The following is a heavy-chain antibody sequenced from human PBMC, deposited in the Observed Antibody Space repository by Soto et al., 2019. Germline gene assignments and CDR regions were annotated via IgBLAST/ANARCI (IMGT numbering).Heavy chain of an antibody. CDR3: ATTTMVRGSKWFDP. CDR1: GGSISSGGYY. J-gene: IGHJ5*02. V-gene: IGHV4-61*08. Sequence: NPSETLSLTCTASGGSISSGGYYWSWIRQPPGKGLEWIGYIYYSGSTNYNPSLKSRVTISVDTSKNQFSLKLSSVTAADTAVYYCATTTMVRGSKWFDPWGQGTLVTVSS. CDR2: IYYSGST. D-gene: IGHD3-10*01.